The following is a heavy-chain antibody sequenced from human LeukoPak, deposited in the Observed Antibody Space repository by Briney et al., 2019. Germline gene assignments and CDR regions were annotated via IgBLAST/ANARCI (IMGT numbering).Heavy chain of an antibody. J-gene: IGHJ4*02. CDR2: ISYDGSNK. V-gene: IGHV3-30*18. Sequence: GGSLRLSCAASGFTFSSYGVHWVRQAPGKGLEWVAVISYDGSNKYYADSVKGRFTISRDNSKNTLYLQMNSLRAEDTAVYYCAKDIPKDYWGQGTLVTVSS. CDR3: AKDIPKDY. CDR1: GFTFSSYG.